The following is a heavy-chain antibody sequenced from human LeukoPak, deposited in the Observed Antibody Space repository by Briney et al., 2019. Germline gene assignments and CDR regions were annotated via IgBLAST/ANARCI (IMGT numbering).Heavy chain of an antibody. CDR1: RFTFSSYS. J-gene: IGHJ4*02. CDR2: ISSSSSYI. D-gene: IGHD6-13*01. V-gene: IGHV3-21*01. Sequence: PGGSLRLSCAASRFTFSSYSMSWVRQAPGKGLEWVSSISSSSSYIYYADSVKGRFTISRHNAKNSLYLQMDSLRAEDTAVYYCARVSSSWHYFDYWGQGTLVTVSS. CDR3: ARVSSSWHYFDY.